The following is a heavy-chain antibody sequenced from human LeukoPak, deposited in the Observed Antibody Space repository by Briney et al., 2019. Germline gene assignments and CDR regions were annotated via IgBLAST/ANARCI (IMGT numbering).Heavy chain of an antibody. Sequence: GGSLRLSCAASGFTVSDNYMSWVRQAPGKGLEWVSVTYSGGDTYYANSVKGRFTLSRDISKNTLFLQMNGLTTEDTAMYYCARDAPQVPAAGVLASWGQGTLVTVSS. V-gene: IGHV3-53*01. CDR2: TYSGGDT. CDR1: GFTVSDNY. CDR3: ARDAPQVPAAGVLAS. D-gene: IGHD6-13*01. J-gene: IGHJ5*02.